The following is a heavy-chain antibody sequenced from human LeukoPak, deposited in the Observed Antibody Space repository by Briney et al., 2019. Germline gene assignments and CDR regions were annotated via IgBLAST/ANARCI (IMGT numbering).Heavy chain of an antibody. V-gene: IGHV4-39*01. J-gene: IGHJ4*02. CDR1: GDSITNSNYF. D-gene: IGHD2-21*02. CDR2: VFYNGNT. Sequence: RTSETLSLTCTVSGDSITNSNYFWGWIRQPPGQGLEWIGAVFYNGNTHYNPSPKSRVTISTDTSKNQFSLTLTAVTASDTAIYYCARRSPLVVVTAAHYYDYWGQGTLVTVSS. CDR3: ARRSPLVVVTAAHYYDY.